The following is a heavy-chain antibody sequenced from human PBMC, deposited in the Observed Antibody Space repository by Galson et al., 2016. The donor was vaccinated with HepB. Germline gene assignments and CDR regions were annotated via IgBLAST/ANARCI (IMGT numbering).Heavy chain of an antibody. D-gene: IGHD3-16*01. CDR2: INCKSGGT. V-gene: IGHV1-2*02. CDR1: GYTFTDYY. J-gene: IGHJ4*02. Sequence: SVKVSCKASGYTFTDYYMHWVRQAPGQGPEWMGWINCKSGGTKFAPNFQGRVTMTRDTSISTAYMELGRLRLDDSAVYYCTRGIIGGYDFDYWGQGTLVAVAS. CDR3: TRGIIGGYDFDY.